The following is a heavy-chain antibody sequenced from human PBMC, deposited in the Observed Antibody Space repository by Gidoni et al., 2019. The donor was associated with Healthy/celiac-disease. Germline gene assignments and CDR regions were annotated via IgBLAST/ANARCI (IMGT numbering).Heavy chain of an antibody. CDR1: GFTFSSYS. CDR3: ARRKDFRYGMDV. J-gene: IGHJ6*02. V-gene: IGHV3-21*01. Sequence: EVQLVESGGGLVKPGGSLRLSCAASGFTFSSYSMNWVRQAPGKGLEWVSSIRSSSSYIYYADSVKGRFTISRDNAKNSLYLQMNSLRAEDTAVYYCARRKDFRYGMDVWGQGTTVTVSS. D-gene: IGHD2-15*01. CDR2: IRSSSSYI.